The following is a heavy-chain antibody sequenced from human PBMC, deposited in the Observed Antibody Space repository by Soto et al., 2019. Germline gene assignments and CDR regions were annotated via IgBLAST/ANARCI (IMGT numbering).Heavy chain of an antibody. CDR3: AHIPNYYQYDWFDP. CDR2: INWDDDK. V-gene: IGHV2-5*02. J-gene: IGHJ5*02. CDR1: GFSLTTPGVG. D-gene: IGHD3-16*01. Sequence: QITLKESGPTLVKPTQTLTLTCTFSGFSLTTPGVGVGWIRQPPGKALECLALINWDDDKRYSPSLQSRLSIPNDTSKNQVVLTMTNVDPVETATYYCAHIPNYYQYDWFDPWGQGTLVSVSS.